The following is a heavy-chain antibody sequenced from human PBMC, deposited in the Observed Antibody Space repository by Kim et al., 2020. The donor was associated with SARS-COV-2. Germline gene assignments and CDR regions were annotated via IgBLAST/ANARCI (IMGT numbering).Heavy chain of an antibody. V-gene: IGHV1-18*01. J-gene: IGHJ6*02. CDR3: ARDSANYCSGGSCYYYYYGMDV. D-gene: IGHD2-15*01. CDR2: ISAYNGNT. Sequence: ASVKVSCKASGYTFTSYGISWVRQAPGQGLEWMGWISAYNGNTNYAQKPQGRVTMTTDTSTSTAYMELRSLRSDDTAVYYCARDSANYCSGGSCYYYYYGMDVWGQGTTVTVSS. CDR1: GYTFTSYG.